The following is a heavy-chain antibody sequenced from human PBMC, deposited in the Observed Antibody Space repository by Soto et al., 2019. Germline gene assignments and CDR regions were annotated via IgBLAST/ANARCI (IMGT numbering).Heavy chain of an antibody. D-gene: IGHD1-26*01. J-gene: IGHJ6*02. CDR3: AKEATDYYYYYGMDV. V-gene: IGHV3-30*18. Sequence: SCKASGFTFSSYGMHWVRQAPGRGLEWVAVISYDGSNKYYADSVKGRFTISRDNSKNTLYLQMNSLRAEDTAVYYCAKEATDYYYYYGMDVWGQGTTVTVSS. CDR1: GFTFSSYG. CDR2: ISYDGSNK.